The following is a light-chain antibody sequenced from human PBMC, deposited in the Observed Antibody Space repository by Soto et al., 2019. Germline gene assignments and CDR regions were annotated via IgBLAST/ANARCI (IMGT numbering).Light chain of an antibody. CDR3: QQYNEWPPFT. J-gene: IGKJ5*01. CDR2: GAS. Sequence: EIVLSQSPGTLSLSTGERATLSCRASQSVSNNYLAWYQQKPGQAPRLLIYGASNRATGIPDRFSGSGSGTDFTLSISRLEPEDFAVYYCQQYNEWPPFTFGQGTRLEIK. CDR1: QSVSNNY. V-gene: IGKV3-20*01.